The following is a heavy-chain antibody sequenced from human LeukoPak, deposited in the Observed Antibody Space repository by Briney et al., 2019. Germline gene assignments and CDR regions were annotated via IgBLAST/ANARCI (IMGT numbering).Heavy chain of an antibody. Sequence: GSSVKVSCKASGGTFSSYAISWVRQAPGQGLEWMGRIIPILGIANYAQKFQGRVMITADKSTSTAYMELSSLRSEDTAVYYCARANARDAFDIWGQGTMVTVSS. J-gene: IGHJ3*02. CDR1: GGTFSSYA. V-gene: IGHV1-69*04. CDR2: IIPILGIA. CDR3: ARANARDAFDI.